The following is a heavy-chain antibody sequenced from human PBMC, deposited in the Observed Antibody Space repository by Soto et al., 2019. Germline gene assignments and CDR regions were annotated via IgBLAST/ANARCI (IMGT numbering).Heavy chain of an antibody. J-gene: IGHJ6*02. D-gene: IGHD3-3*01. V-gene: IGHV4-39*01. CDR3: ARQISITIFGVVILDGMDV. CDR2: IYYSGST. Sequence: SETLSLTCTVSGGSISSSSYYWGWIRQPPGKGLEWIGSIYYSGSTYYNPSLKSRVTISVDTSKNQFSLKLSSVTAADTAVYYCARQISITIFGVVILDGMDVWGQGTTVTVSS. CDR1: GGSISSSSYY.